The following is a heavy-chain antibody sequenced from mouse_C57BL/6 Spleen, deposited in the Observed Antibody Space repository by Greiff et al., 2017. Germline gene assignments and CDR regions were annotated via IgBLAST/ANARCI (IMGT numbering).Heavy chain of an antibody. CDR3: ARGGYYAGIDY. V-gene: IGHV5-17*01. CDR2: ISSGSSTI. Sequence: KVVEWVAYISSGSSTIYYADTVKGRFTISRDNAKNTLFLQMTSLRSEDTAMYYCARGGYYAGIDYWGQGTTLTVSS. J-gene: IGHJ2*01. D-gene: IGHD1-1*01.